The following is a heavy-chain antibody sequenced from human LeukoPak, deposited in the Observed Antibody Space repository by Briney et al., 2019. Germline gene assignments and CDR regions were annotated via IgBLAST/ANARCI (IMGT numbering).Heavy chain of an antibody. CDR2: IYYSGST. V-gene: IGHV4-59*12. J-gene: IGHJ4*02. CDR3: ARDGTKYSSSWPLNY. CDR1: GGSISSYY. Sequence: ASETLSLTCTVSGGSISSYYWSWIRQPPGKGLEWIGYIYYSGSTNYNPSLKSRVTISVDTSKNQFSLKLSSVTAADTAVYYCARDGTKYSSSWPLNYWGQGTLVTVSS. D-gene: IGHD6-13*01.